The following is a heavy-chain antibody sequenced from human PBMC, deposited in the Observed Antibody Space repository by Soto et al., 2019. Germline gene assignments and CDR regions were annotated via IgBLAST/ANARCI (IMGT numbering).Heavy chain of an antibody. CDR3: ARGQRFSDWFDP. D-gene: IGHD3-3*01. CDR2: IYSSGST. Sequence: SGTLSLTCTVTGGAISGYYWTWIRQSDGEGLEWIGRIYSSGSTNYNPSLKSRVTISLDTSMNYFSLRLSSVTAADTAVYYCARGQRFSDWFDPWGQGTLGTVSS. J-gene: IGHJ5*02. CDR1: GGAISGYY. V-gene: IGHV4-4*07.